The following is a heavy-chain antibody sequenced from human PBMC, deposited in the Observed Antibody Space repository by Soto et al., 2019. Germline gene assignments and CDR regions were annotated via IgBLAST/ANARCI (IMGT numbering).Heavy chain of an antibody. CDR3: ARVSGIFGVVLPYYYYGMDV. Sequence: PGGSLRLSCAASGFTFSSYGMHWVRQAPGKGLEWVAVIWYDGSNKYYADSVKGRFTISRDNSKNTLYLQMNSLRAEDTAVYYCARVSGIFGVVLPYYYYGMDVWGQGTTVTVSS. CDR2: IWYDGSNK. J-gene: IGHJ6*02. CDR1: GFTFSSYG. D-gene: IGHD3-3*01. V-gene: IGHV3-33*01.